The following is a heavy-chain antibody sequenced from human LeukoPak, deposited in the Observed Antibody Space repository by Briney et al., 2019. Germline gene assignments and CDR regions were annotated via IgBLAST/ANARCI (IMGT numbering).Heavy chain of an antibody. Sequence: PSETQSLTCTVSGGATSSYYWSWIRQPPGKGLEWIANIYSSGSTNYSPSLRSRVTISVDTSKNQFSLKLTSVTAADTAVYYCARGVWSSGWSAYYFDYWGQGTLLTVSS. CDR2: IYSSGST. CDR1: GGATSSYY. CDR3: ARGVWSSGWSAYYFDY. J-gene: IGHJ4*02. V-gene: IGHV4-59*01. D-gene: IGHD6-19*01.